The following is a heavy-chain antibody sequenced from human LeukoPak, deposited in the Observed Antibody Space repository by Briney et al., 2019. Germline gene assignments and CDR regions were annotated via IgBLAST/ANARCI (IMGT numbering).Heavy chain of an antibody. CDR2: IYYSGST. J-gene: IGHJ3*02. D-gene: IGHD1-1*01. V-gene: IGHV4-39*07. CDR1: GGSIRSY. Sequence: PSETLSLTCTVSGGSIRSYWGWIRQPPGKGLEWIGSIYYSGSTYYNPSLKSRVTISVDTSKNQFSLKLSAVTAADTAVYYCARGLEGGDGFDIWGQGTMVTVSP. CDR3: ARGLEGGDGFDI.